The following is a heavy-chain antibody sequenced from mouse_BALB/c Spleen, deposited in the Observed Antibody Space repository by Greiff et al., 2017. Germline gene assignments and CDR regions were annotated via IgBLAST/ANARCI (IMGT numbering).Heavy chain of an antibody. Sequence: EVQGVESGGGLVQPGGSLRLSCATSGFTFTDYYMSWVRQPPGKALEWLGFIRNKANGYTTEYSASVKGRFTISRDNSQSLLYLQMHTLRAEDSATYYCARDHGYVSRHYGGQGTSVSV. J-gene: IGHJ4*01. CDR1: GFTFTDYY. CDR3: ARDHGYVSRHY. D-gene: IGHD1-2*01. V-gene: IGHV7-3*02. CDR2: IRNKANGYTT.